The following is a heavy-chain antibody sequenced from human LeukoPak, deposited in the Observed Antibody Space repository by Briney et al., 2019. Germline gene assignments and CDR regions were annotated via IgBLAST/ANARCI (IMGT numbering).Heavy chain of an antibody. Sequence: ASVKVSCKASGYTFTGYYMHWVRQAPGQGLEWMGWINPNSGGTNYAQKFQGRVTMTRDTSISTAYMELSGLRSDDTAVYYCARDQLGITMMIDYWGQGTLVTVSS. CDR3: ARDQLGITMMIDY. V-gene: IGHV1-2*02. D-gene: IGHD3-22*01. CDR1: GYTFTGYY. J-gene: IGHJ4*02. CDR2: INPNSGGT.